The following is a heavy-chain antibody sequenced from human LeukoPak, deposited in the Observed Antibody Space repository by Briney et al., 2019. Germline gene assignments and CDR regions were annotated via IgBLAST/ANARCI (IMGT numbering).Heavy chain of an antibody. CDR2: INHSGST. J-gene: IGHJ4*02. CDR3: ARHRDYYGSGSYFDY. CDR1: GGSFSGYY. D-gene: IGHD3-10*01. Sequence: SETLSLTCAVYGGSFSGYYWSWIRQPPGKGLEWIGEINHSGSTNYNPSLKSRVTISVDTSKNQFSLKLSSVTAADTAVYYCARHRDYYGSGSYFDYWGQGTLVTVSS. V-gene: IGHV4-34*01.